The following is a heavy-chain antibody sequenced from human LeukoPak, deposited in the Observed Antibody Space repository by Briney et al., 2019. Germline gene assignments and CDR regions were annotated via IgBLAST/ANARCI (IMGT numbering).Heavy chain of an antibody. D-gene: IGHD6-13*01. CDR1: GFTFNRYH. CDR2: ISYDGINL. Sequence: GGSLRLSCVASGFTFNRYHLHWVRQTPGKGLEWVAGISYDGINLDYADSVKGRFTVSRDNSKNTLYLQMNSLRAEDTAVYYCAKDFKYSSSLDYWGQGTLVTVSS. CDR3: AKDFKYSSSLDY. V-gene: IGHV3-30*04. J-gene: IGHJ4*02.